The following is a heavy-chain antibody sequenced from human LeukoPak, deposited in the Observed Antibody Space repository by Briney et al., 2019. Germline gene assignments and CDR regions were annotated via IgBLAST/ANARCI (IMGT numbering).Heavy chain of an antibody. Sequence: TSQTLSLTCAISGDSVSSNSVTWHWIRQSPSRGLEWLARTYYRSTWYNDYAVSVRGRITVNPDTSKNQFSLHLNSVTPEDTAVYYCARRLTQYDCFDPWGQGILVTVSS. D-gene: IGHD2-2*01. CDR1: GDSVSSNSVT. CDR2: TYYRSTWYN. V-gene: IGHV6-1*01. CDR3: ARRLTQYDCFDP. J-gene: IGHJ5*02.